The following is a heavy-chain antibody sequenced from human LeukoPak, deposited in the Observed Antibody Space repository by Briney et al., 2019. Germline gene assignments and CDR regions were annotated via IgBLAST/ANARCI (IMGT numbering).Heavy chain of an antibody. J-gene: IGHJ6*03. V-gene: IGHV1-18*01. CDR2: ISAYNGNT. CDR1: GYTFTSYG. CDR3: ARVREYCSGGSCYYYYYYMDV. Sequence: ASVKVSCKASGYTFTSYGISWVRQAPGQGLEWMGWISAYNGNTNYAQKLQGRVTMTTDTSTSTAYMELRSLRSDDTAVYYCARVREYCSGGSCYYYYYYMDVWGKGTTVTVSS. D-gene: IGHD2-15*01.